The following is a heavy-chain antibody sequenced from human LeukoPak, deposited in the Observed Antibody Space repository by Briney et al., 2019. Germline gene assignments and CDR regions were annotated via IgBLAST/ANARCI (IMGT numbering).Heavy chain of an antibody. V-gene: IGHV3-23*01. D-gene: IGHD3-22*01. Sequence: AGGSLRLSCAASGFTFSSYAMSWVRQAPGKGLEWVSGINTSGGRTVYADSVKGRFTISRDNPRNTLYMQMNSLRAEDTALYYCAIMHPYYDGNGYWVQWGQGTLVTVSS. J-gene: IGHJ4*02. CDR1: GFTFSSYA. CDR3: AIMHPYYDGNGYWVQ. CDR2: INTSGGRT.